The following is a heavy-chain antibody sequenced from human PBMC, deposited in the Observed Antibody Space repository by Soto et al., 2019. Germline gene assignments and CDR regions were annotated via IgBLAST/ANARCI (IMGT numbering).Heavy chain of an antibody. V-gene: IGHV1-69*12. CDR3: ARHVPAAGYYYGMDV. CDR2: IIPIFGTA. J-gene: IGHJ6*02. Sequence: QVQLVQSGAEVKKPGSSVKVSCKASGGTFSSYAISWVRQAPGQGLEWMGGIIPIFGTANYAQKLQGRVTITADESTRTAYMELRSLRSEDTAVYYCARHVPAAGYYYGMDVLGQGTTVTVSS. D-gene: IGHD2-2*01. CDR1: GGTFSSYA.